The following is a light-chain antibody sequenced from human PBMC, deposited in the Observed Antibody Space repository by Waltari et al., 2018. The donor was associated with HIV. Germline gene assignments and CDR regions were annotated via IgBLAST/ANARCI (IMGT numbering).Light chain of an antibody. V-gene: IGKV3-20*01. CDR1: QSISSSY. J-gene: IGKJ5*01. CDR3: QQYSTSPFT. CDR2: GAS. Sequence: ENVLTQFPGTLSLSPGERATLSCRASQSISSSYMAWYQQRPGQAPRLLIFGASSRATGSPDRFLGSGSGTDFTLTISRLEPEDFAVYYCQQYSTSPFTLGQGTRLEIK.